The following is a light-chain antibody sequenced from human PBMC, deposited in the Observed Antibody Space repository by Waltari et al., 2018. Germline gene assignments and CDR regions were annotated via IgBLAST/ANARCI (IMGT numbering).Light chain of an antibody. V-gene: IGKV3-11*01. CDR2: VTS. J-gene: IGKJ4*01. CDR1: QSVTRY. Sequence: EIVLTQSPGTLSLSPGERATLSCRASQSVTRYLAWYQQKPGLAPRLLIYVTSNRATGIPARFIGSGSGTDFSLTITSLESEDFAVYYCQQRANWPLTFGGGTKVEIK. CDR3: QQRANWPLT.